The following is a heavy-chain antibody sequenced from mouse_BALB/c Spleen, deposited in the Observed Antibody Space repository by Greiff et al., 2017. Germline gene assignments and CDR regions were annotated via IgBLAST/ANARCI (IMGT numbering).Heavy chain of an antibody. Sequence: EVKLMESGGGLVQPGGSLKLSCAASGFTFSSYTMSWVRQTPEKRLEWVAYISNGGGSTYYPDTVKGRFTISRDNAKNTLYLQMSSLKSEDTAMYYCARQEGYDYYAMDYWGQGTSVTVSS. CDR3: ARQEGYDYYAMDY. J-gene: IGHJ4*01. CDR2: ISNGGGST. V-gene: IGHV5-12-2*01. CDR1: GFTFSSYT. D-gene: IGHD2-2*01.